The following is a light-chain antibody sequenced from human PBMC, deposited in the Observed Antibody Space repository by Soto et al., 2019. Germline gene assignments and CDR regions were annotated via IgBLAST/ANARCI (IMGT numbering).Light chain of an antibody. J-gene: IGKJ5*01. CDR1: QSISSW. CDR2: KAS. V-gene: IGKV1-5*03. CDR3: QQYGSSPPIT. Sequence: IQMTQPPPTLSRYVGDTVTITCRVSQSISSWLAWYQQKPGKAPKLLIYKASTLKSGVPSRFSGSGSGTDFTLTISRLEPEDFAVYYCQQYGSSPPITFGQGTRLEIK.